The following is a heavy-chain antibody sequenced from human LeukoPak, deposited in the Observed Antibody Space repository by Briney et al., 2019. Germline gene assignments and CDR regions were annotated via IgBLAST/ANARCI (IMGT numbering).Heavy chain of an antibody. V-gene: IGHV1-58*01. D-gene: IGHD3-22*01. CDR2: IVISNGNT. CDR1: GFTFARFA. Sequence: SVRVSFKCSGFTFARFADQWVRPARGQRPEWIGCIVISNGNTKYAQKLQDRLNISRDMSTSTGYMELSSLSSEDTAMYYCARDDDRAREVDYWGQGTLVTVSS. J-gene: IGHJ4*02. CDR3: ARDDDRAREVDY.